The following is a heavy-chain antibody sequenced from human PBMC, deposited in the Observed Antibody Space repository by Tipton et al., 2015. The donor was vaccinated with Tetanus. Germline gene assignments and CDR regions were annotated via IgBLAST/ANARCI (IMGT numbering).Heavy chain of an antibody. Sequence: TLSLTCTVSGVSIADNTNYWGWVRQPPGKGLEWIGGVYFSGDTYSDPSLKSRVTISVDTSRNQFSLRLSSVTAADTAVYYCARHNSGYFTFFDYWSQGTLVTVSS. CDR1: GVSIADNTNY. CDR3: ARHNSGYFTFFDY. V-gene: IGHV4-39*01. J-gene: IGHJ4*02. CDR2: VYFSGDT. D-gene: IGHD3-3*01.